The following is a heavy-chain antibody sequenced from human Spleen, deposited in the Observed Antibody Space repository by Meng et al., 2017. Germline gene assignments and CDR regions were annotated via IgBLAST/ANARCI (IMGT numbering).Heavy chain of an antibody. V-gene: IGHV3-21*01. CDR1: GFTFSSSG. CDR2: ISSSSSYI. J-gene: IGHJ4*02. CDR3: ARDVAGRGDY. Sequence: GGSLRLSCAASGFTFSSSGMNWVRQAPGKGLEWVSSISSSSSYIYYADSVKGRFTISRDNAKNSLYLQMNSLRGEDTAVYYCARDVAGRGDYWGQGTLVTVSS. D-gene: IGHD1-26*01.